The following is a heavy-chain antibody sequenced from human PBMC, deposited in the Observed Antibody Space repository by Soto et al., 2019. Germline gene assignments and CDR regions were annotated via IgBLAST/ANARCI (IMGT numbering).Heavy chain of an antibody. V-gene: IGHV1-3*01. Sequence: ASVKVSCKASGYTFTNYAMHCVLQSPLQRLDWMGCINAGNGNTRYSQKFQGRVTITRDTSASTAYMELSSLRTEDTAVYFCARPTVLVPAAFYALDVWGQGTTVTVSS. CDR1: GYTFTNYA. J-gene: IGHJ6*02. CDR3: ARPTVLVPAAFYALDV. D-gene: IGHD2-2*01. CDR2: INAGNGNT.